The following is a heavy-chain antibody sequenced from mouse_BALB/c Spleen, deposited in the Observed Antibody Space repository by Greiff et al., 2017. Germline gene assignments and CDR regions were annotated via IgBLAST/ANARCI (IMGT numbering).Heavy chain of an antibody. V-gene: IGHV5-9-3*01. Sequence: DVHLVESGGGLVKPGGSLKLSCAASGFTFSSYAMSWVRQTPEKRLEWVATISSGGSYTYYPDSVKGRFTISRDNAKNTLYLQMSSLRSEDTAMYYCAREGSYWYFDVWGAGTTVTVSP. CDR3: AREGSYWYFDV. CDR2: ISSGGSYT. CDR1: GFTFSSYA. J-gene: IGHJ1*01.